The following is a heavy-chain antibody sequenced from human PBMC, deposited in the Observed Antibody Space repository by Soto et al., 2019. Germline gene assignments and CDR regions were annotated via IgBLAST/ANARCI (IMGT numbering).Heavy chain of an antibody. J-gene: IGHJ6*02. CDR2: IYYSGST. CDR1: GGSISISSYY. Sequence: PSDTLSLTCTVSGGSISISSYYWGWILQPPGKGLEWIGSIYYSGSTYYNPSLKSRVTISVDTSKNQFSLKLSSVTAADTAVYYCARRLYYDSSGFEGGGMDVWGQGTTVTVSS. D-gene: IGHD3-22*01. V-gene: IGHV4-39*01. CDR3: ARRLYYDSSGFEGGGMDV.